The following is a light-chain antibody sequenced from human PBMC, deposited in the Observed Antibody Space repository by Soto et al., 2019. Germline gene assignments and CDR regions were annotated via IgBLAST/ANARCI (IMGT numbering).Light chain of an antibody. CDR1: SSDVGGYNY. Sequence: QSALTQPASVSGSPGQSITISCTGTSSDVGGYNYVSWYQQHPGKAPKLMIYYVSNRPSGVSNRFSGSKSGNTASLTISGLQAEDDADYSCSSYTRSSTLVVFGGGTRLTVL. J-gene: IGLJ2*01. V-gene: IGLV2-14*01. CDR2: YVS. CDR3: SSYTRSSTLVV.